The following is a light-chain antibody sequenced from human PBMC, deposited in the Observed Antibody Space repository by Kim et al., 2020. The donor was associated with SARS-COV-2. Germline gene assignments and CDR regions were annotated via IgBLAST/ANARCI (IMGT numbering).Light chain of an antibody. CDR1: SLRSYY. CDR2: GKN. Sequence: ALGNTVRITGRGDSLRSYYASWYQQKPGQAPVLVIYGKNNRPSGIPDRFSGSSSGNTASLTITGAQAEDEADYYCNSRDSSGNHLVFGGGTQLTVL. V-gene: IGLV3-19*01. J-gene: IGLJ3*02. CDR3: NSRDSSGNHLV.